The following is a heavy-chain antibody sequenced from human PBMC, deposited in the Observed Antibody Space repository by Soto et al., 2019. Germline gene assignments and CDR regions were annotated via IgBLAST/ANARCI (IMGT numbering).Heavy chain of an antibody. J-gene: IGHJ4*02. CDR1: GFTFSIYA. D-gene: IGHD3-22*01. Sequence: GGSLRLSCSASGFTFSIYAMHWARQAPGKGLEYVSSISTNGGSTHYADSVKGRFTISRDNSKNTQYLQMSSLRADDTAVYFCVKGEYYYDSSGYYPFDYWGQGTLVTVSS. V-gene: IGHV3-64D*09. CDR2: ISTNGGST. CDR3: VKGEYYYDSSGYYPFDY.